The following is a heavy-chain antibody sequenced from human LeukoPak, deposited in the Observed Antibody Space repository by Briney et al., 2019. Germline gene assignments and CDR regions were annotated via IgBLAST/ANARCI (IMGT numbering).Heavy chain of an antibody. Sequence: ASVKVSCKASGYTFTSYGISWVRQAPGQGLEWMGWISAYNGNTNYAQKLQGRVTMTTDTSTSTAYMELRSLRSDDTAVYYCARIQDGYSSSRNWFDPWGQGTLVTVSS. CDR3: ARIQDGYSSSRNWFDP. CDR2: ISAYNGNT. V-gene: IGHV1-18*01. J-gene: IGHJ5*02. D-gene: IGHD6-13*01. CDR1: GYTFTSYG.